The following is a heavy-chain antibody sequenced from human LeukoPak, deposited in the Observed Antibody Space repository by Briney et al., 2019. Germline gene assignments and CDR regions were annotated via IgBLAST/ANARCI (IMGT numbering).Heavy chain of an antibody. CDR1: GFTFSDYY. D-gene: IGHD1-1*01. V-gene: IGHV3-11*01. J-gene: IGHJ4*02. CDR3: ARGGDSVYNWNPPFDY. Sequence: GGSLRLSCAASGFTFSDYYMSWIRQAPGKGLEWVSYISSSGSTIYYADSVKGRFTISRDNAKNSLYLQMNSLRAEDTAVYYCARGGDSVYNWNPPFDYWGQGTLVTVSS. CDR2: ISSSGSTI.